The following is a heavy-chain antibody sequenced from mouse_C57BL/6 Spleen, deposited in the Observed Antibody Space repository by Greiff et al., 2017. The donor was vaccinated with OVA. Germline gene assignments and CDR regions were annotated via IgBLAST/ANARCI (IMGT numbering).Heavy chain of an antibody. V-gene: IGHV1-81*01. J-gene: IGHJ3*01. D-gene: IGHD2-3*01. CDR1: GYTFTSYG. CDR2: IHPRSGNT. CDR3: ARNDGYPC. Sequence: VQLQQPGAELARPGASLKLSCKASGYTFTSYGISWVKQRTGQGLEWIGEIHPRSGNTYYNEKFKGKATLTADKSSSTAYMELRSLTSEDSAVYFCARNDGYPCWGQGTLVTVSA.